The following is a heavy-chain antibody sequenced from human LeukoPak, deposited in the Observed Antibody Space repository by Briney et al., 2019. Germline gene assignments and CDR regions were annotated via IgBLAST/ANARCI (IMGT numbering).Heavy chain of an antibody. CDR3: ARAHRDGYNYHGDFDY. J-gene: IGHJ4*02. CDR2: IYYSGTT. CDR1: GGSITTTSTY. V-gene: IGHV4-39*07. Sequence: SETLSLTCTVSGGSITTTSTYWGWIRQPPGKGLEWIGSIYYSGTTYYNPSLKSRVTISVDTSKNQISLKLNSVTAADTAVYYCARAHRDGYNYHGDFDYWGRGALVTVSS. D-gene: IGHD5-24*01.